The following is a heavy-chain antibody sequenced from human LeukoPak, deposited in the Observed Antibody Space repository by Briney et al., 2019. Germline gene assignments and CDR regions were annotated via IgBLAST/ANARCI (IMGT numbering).Heavy chain of an antibody. Sequence: GASVKVSCKASGYTFTGYYMHWVRQAPGQGLEWMGWINPNSGGTNYAQKFQGWVTMTRDTSISTAYMELSRLRSDDMAVYYCARGGTIFGVVILYGMDVWGQGTTVTVSS. CDR1: GYTFTGYY. J-gene: IGHJ6*02. CDR3: ARGGTIFGVVILYGMDV. D-gene: IGHD3-3*01. CDR2: INPNSGGT. V-gene: IGHV1-2*04.